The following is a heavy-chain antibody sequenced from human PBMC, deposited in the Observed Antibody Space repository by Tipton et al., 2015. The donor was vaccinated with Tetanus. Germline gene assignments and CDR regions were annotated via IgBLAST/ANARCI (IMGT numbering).Heavy chain of an antibody. CDR2: MYHSGQA. Sequence: TLSLTCSVSGGSISSTDYYWSWIRQPPGKGLEWIGYMYHSGQAYYNSSLKSRVVILVDTSKNQFSLKLSSVTAADTAVYYCARYSIVATSSNWFDPWGQGTLVTVSS. CDR3: ARYSIVATSSNWFDP. V-gene: IGHV4-30-4*01. CDR1: GGSISSTDYY. J-gene: IGHJ5*02. D-gene: IGHD5-12*01.